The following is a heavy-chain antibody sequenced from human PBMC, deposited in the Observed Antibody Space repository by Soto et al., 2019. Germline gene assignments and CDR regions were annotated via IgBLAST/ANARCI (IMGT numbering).Heavy chain of an antibody. D-gene: IGHD3-10*01. V-gene: IGHV1-2*02. Sequence: ASVRVSCKASGYTFTGHYIHWVRQAPGQGPEWMGEIGPASGDTRYAQKFQGRVTMTRDTSITTVYMELNNLSPDDTAVYYCGRGRSGQLVVFYWGQGTPVTVSS. CDR1: GYTFTGHY. CDR2: IGPASGDT. CDR3: GRGRSGQLVVFY. J-gene: IGHJ4*02.